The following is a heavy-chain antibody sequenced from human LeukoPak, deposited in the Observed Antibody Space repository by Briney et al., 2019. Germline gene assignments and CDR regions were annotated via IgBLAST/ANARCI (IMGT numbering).Heavy chain of an antibody. Sequence: ASVKVSCKASGYTFTSYDINGVRQATGQGLEWTGWMNPKSCNTRYAQKFQGRVTMTRNTTISTAYMELSSLRSEDTAVYYCAREHSSSWYWGSCWYYYYYMDVWGKGTTVTVSS. D-gene: IGHD6-13*01. CDR3: AREHSSSWYWGSCWYYYYYMDV. CDR1: GYTFTSYD. V-gene: IGHV1-8*01. J-gene: IGHJ6*03. CDR2: MNPKSCNT.